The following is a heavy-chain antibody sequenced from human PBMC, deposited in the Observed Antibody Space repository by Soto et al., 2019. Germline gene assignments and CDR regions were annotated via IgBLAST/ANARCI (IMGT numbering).Heavy chain of an antibody. J-gene: IGHJ6*02. D-gene: IGHD3-10*01. V-gene: IGHV4-4*02. CDR2: IYHSGST. Sequence: SATLSLTRHLSGGSISISNSWSLVREPPGRGLEWIGEIYHSGSTNYNPSLKSRVTISVDKSKNQFSLKLRSVTAADTAVYYCAGSRDYYGSGSYSYYYGMDVWGQGTTVS. CDR1: GGSISISNS. CDR3: AGSRDYYGSGSYSYYYGMDV.